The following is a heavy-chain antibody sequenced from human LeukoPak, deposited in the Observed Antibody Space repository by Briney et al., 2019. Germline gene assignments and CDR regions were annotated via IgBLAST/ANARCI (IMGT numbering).Heavy chain of an antibody. CDR3: VRDQGGAVSY. J-gene: IGHJ4*02. Sequence: GGSLRLSCAASGFTFSGFWMHWVRQTPGKGLVGVSRINSDGSSTNYADSVKGRFTISRDNAKNTLYLQMNSLRAEDMAVYYCVRDQGGAVSYWGQGTLVTVSS. V-gene: IGHV3-74*01. CDR1: GFTFSGFW. CDR2: INSDGSST. D-gene: IGHD3-16*01.